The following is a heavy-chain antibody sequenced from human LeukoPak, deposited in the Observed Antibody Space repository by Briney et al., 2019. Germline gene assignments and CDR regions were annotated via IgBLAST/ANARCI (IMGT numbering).Heavy chain of an antibody. V-gene: IGHV3-30*19. CDR1: GFTFSTYG. J-gene: IGHJ3*02. Sequence: GGPLRLSCAASGFTFSTYGMHWVRQAPGKGLEWVAVISYDGSNKYYADSVKGRFTISRDNSKNTLYLQMNSLRAEDTAVYYCARSQLWYDAFDIWGQGTMVTVSS. D-gene: IGHD5-18*01. CDR2: ISYDGSNK. CDR3: ARSQLWYDAFDI.